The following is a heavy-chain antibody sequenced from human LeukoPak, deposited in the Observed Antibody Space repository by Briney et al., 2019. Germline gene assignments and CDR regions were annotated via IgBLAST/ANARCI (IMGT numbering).Heavy chain of an antibody. J-gene: IGHJ1*01. CDR2: ISWNSGSI. CDR1: GFTFDDYT. CDR3: ARGGSVSCHH. Sequence: GGSLRLSCAASGFTFDDYTMHWVRQAPGKGLEWVSGISWNSGSIGYADSVKGRFTISRDNAKNTVYLQMNSLRAEDTAVYYCARGGSVSCHHWGQGTLVTVSS. D-gene: IGHD2-2*01. V-gene: IGHV3-9*01.